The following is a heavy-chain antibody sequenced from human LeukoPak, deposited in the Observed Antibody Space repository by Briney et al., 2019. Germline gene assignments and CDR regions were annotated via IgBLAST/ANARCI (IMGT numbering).Heavy chain of an antibody. D-gene: IGHD5-12*01. CDR3: AKEEYSGYDRYAFDI. CDR1: GFTFSSYG. V-gene: IGHV3-23*01. CDR2: ISGSGGST. J-gene: IGHJ3*02. Sequence: GGSLRLSCAASGFTFSSYGISWFRQAPGKGLKWASAISGSGGSTYYADSVKGRFTISRDNSKNTLYLQMNSLRAEDTAVYYCAKEEYSGYDRYAFDIWGQGTMVTVSS.